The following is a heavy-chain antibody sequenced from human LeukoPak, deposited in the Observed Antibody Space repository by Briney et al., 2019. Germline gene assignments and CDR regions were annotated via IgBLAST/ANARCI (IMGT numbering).Heavy chain of an antibody. CDR1: GGSISSYY. V-gene: IGHV4-59*01. D-gene: IGHD3-10*01. J-gene: IGHJ4*02. Sequence: TSETLSRTCTVSGGSISSYYWSWIRQPPGKGLEWIGYIYSSGSTNYNPSLKSRDTISVDTSKNQFSPKLSSVTAADTAVYYCARARGRGYFDYWGQGTLVTVSS. CDR2: IYSSGST. CDR3: ARARGRGYFDY.